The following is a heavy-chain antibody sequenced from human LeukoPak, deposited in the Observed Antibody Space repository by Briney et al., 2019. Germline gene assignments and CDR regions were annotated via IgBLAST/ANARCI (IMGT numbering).Heavy chain of an antibody. CDR3: ASTIFGLIAL. J-gene: IGHJ4*02. CDR2: ISTSGSTI. D-gene: IGHD3-3*01. V-gene: IGHV3-48*03. Sequence: GGSLRLSCAASGFSFRSYEMNWVRQAPGKGLEWVSYISTSGSTIYYADSVRGRFTISRDNAKNSLYLQMNSLRVGDTAVYYCASTIFGLIALWGQGTLVTDSS. CDR1: GFSFRSYE.